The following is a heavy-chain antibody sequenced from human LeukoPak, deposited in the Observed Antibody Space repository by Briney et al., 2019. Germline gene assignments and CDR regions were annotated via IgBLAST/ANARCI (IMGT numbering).Heavy chain of an antibody. D-gene: IGHD3-22*01. Sequence: PGGSLRLSCAASGFTFSSYGMHWVRQAPGKGLEWVAFIRYDGSNKYYADSVKGRFTISRDNSKNTLYLQMNSLRAEDTAVYCCARGFGNYYDSSGVRGRDYWGQGTLVTVSS. CDR3: ARGFGNYYDSSGVRGRDY. CDR2: IRYDGSNK. V-gene: IGHV3-30*02. CDR1: GFTFSSYG. J-gene: IGHJ4*02.